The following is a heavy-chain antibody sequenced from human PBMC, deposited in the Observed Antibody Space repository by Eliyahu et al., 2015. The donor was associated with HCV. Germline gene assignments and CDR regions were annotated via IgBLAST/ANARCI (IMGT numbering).Heavy chain of an antibody. CDR1: GGSFSXYY. Sequence: QVQLQQWGAGLLKPSETLSLTCAVYGGSFSXYYWSWIRQPPGKGLEWIGEINHSGSTNYNPSLKSRVTISVDTSKNQFSLKLSSVTAADTAVYYCARVLRRYGSGSYSATKNWFDPWGQGTLVTVSS. CDR3: ARVLRRYGSGSYSATKNWFDP. V-gene: IGHV4-34*01. CDR2: INHSGST. D-gene: IGHD3-10*01. J-gene: IGHJ5*02.